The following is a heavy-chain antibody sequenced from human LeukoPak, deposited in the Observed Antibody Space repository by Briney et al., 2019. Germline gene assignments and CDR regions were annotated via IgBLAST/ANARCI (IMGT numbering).Heavy chain of an antibody. J-gene: IGHJ5*02. CDR2: IITNTGNP. V-gene: IGHV7-4-1*02. CDR1: GYTFSTYA. D-gene: IGHD6-19*01. Sequence: GASVKVSCKASGYTFSTYAMNWVRQAPGQGLEWMGWIITNTGNPTYAQGFIGRFVFSLDTSVTTAYLQISSLKAEDTAVYYCARGLGSGWLHSERFDPWGQGTLVTVPS. CDR3: ARGLGSGWLHSERFDP.